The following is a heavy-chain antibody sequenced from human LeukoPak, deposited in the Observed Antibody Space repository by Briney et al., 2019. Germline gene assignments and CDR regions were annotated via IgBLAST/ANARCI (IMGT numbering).Heavy chain of an antibody. V-gene: IGHV3-48*04. D-gene: IGHD3-10*01. CDR2: ISSSGSTI. CDR3: ARDLSTYGSGSFDY. Sequence: GGSLRLSCAASGFTFSSYAMSWVRQAPGKGLEWVSYISSSGSTIYYTDSVKGRFTISRDNAKKSLYLQMNSLRAEDTAVYYCARDLSTYGSGSFDYWGQGTLVTVSS. J-gene: IGHJ4*02. CDR1: GFTFSSYA.